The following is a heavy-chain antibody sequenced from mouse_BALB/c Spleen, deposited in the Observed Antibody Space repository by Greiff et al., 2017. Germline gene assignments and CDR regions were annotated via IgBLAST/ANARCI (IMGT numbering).Heavy chain of an antibody. Sequence: VQLQQSGAELVKPGASVKLSCKASGYTFTSYYMYWVKQRPGQGLEWIGEINPSNGGTNFNEKFKSKATLTVDKSSSTAYMQLSSLTSEDSAVYYCTTFDGYYVRFAYWGQGTLVTVSA. CDR2: INPSNGGT. CDR3: TTFDGYYVRFAY. CDR1: GYTFTSYY. D-gene: IGHD2-3*01. J-gene: IGHJ3*01. V-gene: IGHV1S81*02.